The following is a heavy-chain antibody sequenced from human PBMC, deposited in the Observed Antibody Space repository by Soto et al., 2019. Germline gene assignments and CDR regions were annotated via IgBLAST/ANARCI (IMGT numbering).Heavy chain of an antibody. D-gene: IGHD2-15*01. CDR2: IYYSGST. CDR3: ARTAYCSGDSCYFGWFDP. Sequence: PSETLSLTCTVSGGSVSSADYYWSWIRQPPGQGLEWIAYIYYSGSTNYNPSLKSRVTISLDTSKNRFSLKMSSVTAADTAVYYCARTAYCSGDSCYFGWFDPWGQGTLVTVSS. V-gene: IGHV4-61*08. J-gene: IGHJ5*02. CDR1: GGSVSSADYY.